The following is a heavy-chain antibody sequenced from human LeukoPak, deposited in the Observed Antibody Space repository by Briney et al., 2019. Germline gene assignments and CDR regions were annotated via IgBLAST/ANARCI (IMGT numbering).Heavy chain of an antibody. CDR3: AMRERLAAAFDY. V-gene: IGHV4-61*02. J-gene: IGHJ4*02. D-gene: IGHD6-13*01. Sequence: SQTLSLTCTVSGGSISSASDYWSWIRQPAGKGLEWIGRIYTSGSTNYNPSLKSRVTISVDTSKNQFSLKLSSVTAADTAVYYCAMRERLAAAFDYWGQGTLVTVSS. CDR1: GGSISSASDY. CDR2: IYTSGST.